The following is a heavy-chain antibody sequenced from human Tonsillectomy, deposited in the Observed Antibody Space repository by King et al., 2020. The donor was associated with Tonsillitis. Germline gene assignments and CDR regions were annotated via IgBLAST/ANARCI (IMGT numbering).Heavy chain of an antibody. Sequence: VQLVESGGGLVQPGGSLRLSCAASGFSFSSYWMSWVRQAPGKRLEWVANIKQDGSEKYYVDSVKGRFTISRENAKNSLYLQMNSLRAEDTAVYYCANGGGPSGYWGQGTQVTVSS. CDR1: GFSFSSYW. CDR3: ANGGGPSGY. V-gene: IGHV3-7*03. J-gene: IGHJ4*02. CDR2: IKQDGSEK. D-gene: IGHD4-23*01.